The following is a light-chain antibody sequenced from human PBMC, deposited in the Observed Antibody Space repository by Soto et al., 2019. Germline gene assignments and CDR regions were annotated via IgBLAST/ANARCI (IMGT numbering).Light chain of an antibody. Sequence: PMTHSHSILSALTVYSCTIXRRASQSISYYLAWFQQKPGKAPRLLIYEASRLESGVPSRISGSGSGTEFTLTISSLQPDDFATYYCQQYSNYPWTFGRGTKVDIK. V-gene: IGKV1-5*03. CDR3: QQYSNYPWT. J-gene: IGKJ1*01. CDR1: QSISYY. CDR2: EAS.